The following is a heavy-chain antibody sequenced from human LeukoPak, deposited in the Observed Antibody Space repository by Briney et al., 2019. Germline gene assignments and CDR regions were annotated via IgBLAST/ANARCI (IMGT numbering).Heavy chain of an antibody. CDR3: ARDQSGAFDI. Sequence: GGSLRLSCAASGFTFSSYAMHWVRQASGKGLEWVAVISYDGSNKYYADSVKGRFTISRDNSKNTLYLQMNSLRAEDTAVYYCARDQSGAFDIWGQGTMVTVSS. D-gene: IGHD3-10*01. V-gene: IGHV3-30-3*01. CDR2: ISYDGSNK. J-gene: IGHJ3*02. CDR1: GFTFSSYA.